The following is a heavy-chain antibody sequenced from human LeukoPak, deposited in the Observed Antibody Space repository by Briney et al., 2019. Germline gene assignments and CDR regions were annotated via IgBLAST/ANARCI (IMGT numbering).Heavy chain of an antibody. Sequence: PSGGSLRLSCVGSGFTFRSHAMSWVRQAPEKGLEFVSGIYENGGTTYYADSVKGRFSISRDNSKNTLYLQMNTLRAEDTAVYYCAKPPDWYCSSPSCHFAAPFDYWGQGTLVTVSS. J-gene: IGHJ4*02. CDR1: GFTFRSHA. V-gene: IGHV3-23*01. D-gene: IGHD2-2*01. CDR3: AKPPDWYCSSPSCHFAAPFDY. CDR2: IYENGGTT.